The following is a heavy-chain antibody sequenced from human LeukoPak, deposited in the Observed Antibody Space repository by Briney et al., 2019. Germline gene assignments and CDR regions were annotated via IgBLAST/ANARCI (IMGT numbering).Heavy chain of an antibody. CDR2: INPNSGGT. J-gene: IGHJ5*02. Sequence: ASVKVSCKASGYTFTGYYMHWVRQAPGQGLEWMGWINPNSGGTNCAQKFQGRVTMTRDTSISTAYMELSRLRSDDTAVYYCARGDYYGSPKVVAAWGQGTLVTVSS. V-gene: IGHV1-2*02. CDR3: ARGDYYGSPKVVAA. D-gene: IGHD3-10*01. CDR1: GYTFTGYY.